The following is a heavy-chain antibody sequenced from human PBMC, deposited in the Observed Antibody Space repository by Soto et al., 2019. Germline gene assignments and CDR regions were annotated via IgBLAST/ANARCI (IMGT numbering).Heavy chain of an antibody. J-gene: IGHJ6*03. Sequence: SETLSLTCAVYGGSFGGYYWSWIRQPPGKGLEWIGEINHSGSTNYNPSLKSRVTISVDTSKNQFSLKLSSVTAADTAVYYCATQDYDFWSGLAYYYYMDVWGKGTTVTVSS. V-gene: IGHV4-34*01. CDR3: ATQDYDFWSGLAYYYYMDV. D-gene: IGHD3-3*01. CDR2: INHSGST. CDR1: GGSFGGYY.